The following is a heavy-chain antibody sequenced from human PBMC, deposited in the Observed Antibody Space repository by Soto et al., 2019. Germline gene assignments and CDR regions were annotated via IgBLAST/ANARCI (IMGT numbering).Heavy chain of an antibody. V-gene: IGHV4-34*01. CDR1: GASFGGYY. CDR3: ARVGRAIRGIITYDY. J-gene: IGHJ4*02. Sequence: QVQLQQWGAGLLKPSETLSLNCAVHGASFGGYYWNWIRQPPGKGLEWIGDITHTGGTNYNPSLKGRVTISIDKSKSQFSLNLTSVTAADTAVYYCARVGRAIRGIITYDYWGPGTLVTVSS. CDR2: ITHTGGT. D-gene: IGHD3-10*01.